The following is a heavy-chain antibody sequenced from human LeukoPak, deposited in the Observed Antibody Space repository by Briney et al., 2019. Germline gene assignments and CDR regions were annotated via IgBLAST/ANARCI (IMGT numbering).Heavy chain of an antibody. Sequence: GASVKVSCKASGYTFSAYTIHWVRQAPGQRFEWMGWIDADNGDTRYSQKFQGRVTITRDTSASTVYMELSSLRSEDTAIYYCVRVPPRTTNYAYWGQGTLVTVSS. V-gene: IGHV1-3*01. CDR2: IDADNGDT. J-gene: IGHJ4*02. D-gene: IGHD1-14*01. CDR3: VRVPPRTTNYAY. CDR1: GYTFSAYT.